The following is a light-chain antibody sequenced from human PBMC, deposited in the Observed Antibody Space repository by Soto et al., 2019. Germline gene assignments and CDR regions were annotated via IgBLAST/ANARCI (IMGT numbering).Light chain of an antibody. CDR3: CSYASSRTYV. V-gene: IGLV2-23*01. J-gene: IGLJ1*01. CDR2: EGT. CDR1: SSDVGSYNL. Sequence: QSALTQPASVSGSPGQSITISCTGTSSDVGSYNLVSWYQQHPGKAPKLMIYEGTKRPSGVSDRFSGSRSGNTASLTISGLQAEDEADYYCCSYASSRTYVFGTGTRSPS.